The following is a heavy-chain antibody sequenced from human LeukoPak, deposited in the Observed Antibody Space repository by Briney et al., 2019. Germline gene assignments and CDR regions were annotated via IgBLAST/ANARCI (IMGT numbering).Heavy chain of an antibody. Sequence: GGSLRLSCAASGFTFSNYAMAWVRQAPGKGLEWVSAISGSGGSTYYADSVKGRFTISRDNSKNTLYLQMNSLRAEDTAVYYCAKDLKWDQTTGFDYWGQGTLVTVSS. J-gene: IGHJ4*02. CDR2: ISGSGGST. V-gene: IGHV3-23*01. CDR3: AKDLKWDQTTGFDY. CDR1: GFTFSNYA. D-gene: IGHD1-26*01.